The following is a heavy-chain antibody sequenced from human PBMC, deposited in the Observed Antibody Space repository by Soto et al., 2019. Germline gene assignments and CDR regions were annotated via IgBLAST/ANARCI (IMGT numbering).Heavy chain of an antibody. CDR3: AIRSGDGRDVLDV. J-gene: IGHJ6*02. Sequence: LSLTCTVSGVSISSGGYYWSWVRQHPGKGLEWFGYIYYTGSTYFSPSLKSRLSMSLDTSKNQFSLKLSSVTAADTAVYYCAIRSGDGRDVLDVWGQGTTVIVSS. CDR2: IYYTGST. D-gene: IGHD3-10*01. V-gene: IGHV4-31*03. CDR1: GVSISSGGYY.